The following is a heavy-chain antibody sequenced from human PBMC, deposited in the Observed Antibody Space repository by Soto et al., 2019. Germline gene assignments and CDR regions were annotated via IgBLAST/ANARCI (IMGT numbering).Heavy chain of an antibody. D-gene: IGHD2-2*01. CDR1: GFTFRNYA. V-gene: IGHV3-23*01. J-gene: IGHJ4*02. CDR2: ISGSGGTT. CDR3: AKDRSSTSCYAFDY. Sequence: EVQLLESAGGLVQPGGSLRLSCAASGFTFRNYAMSWARQAPGKGLEWVSAISGSGGTTHYADSVKGRFTISRDNSKNTLYLQMNSLRVEDTAVYCCAKDRSSTSCYAFDYWGQGSLVTVSS.